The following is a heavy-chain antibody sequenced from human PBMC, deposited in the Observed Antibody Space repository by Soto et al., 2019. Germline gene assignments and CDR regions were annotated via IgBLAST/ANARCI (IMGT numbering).Heavy chain of an antibody. D-gene: IGHD2-2*01. J-gene: IGHJ5*02. CDR3: ARVPDR. CDR2: IYYSGST. V-gene: IGHV4-39*07. Sequence: SETLSLTCTVSGGSISSIYYWGWIRQPPGKGLEWIGSIYYSGSTYYNPSLKSRVTISVDRSKNQFSLKLSSVTAADTAVYYCARVPDRWGQGTLVTVSS. CDR1: GGSISSIYY.